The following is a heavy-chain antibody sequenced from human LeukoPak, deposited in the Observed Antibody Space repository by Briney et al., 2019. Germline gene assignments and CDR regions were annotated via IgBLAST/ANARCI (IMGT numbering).Heavy chain of an antibody. Sequence: SETLSLTCTVSGGSISSSSYYWDWIRQPPGKGLEWIGSIYYSGSTYYNPSLKSRVTISVDTSKNQFSLKLSSVTAADTAVYYCAREGGYCSGGSCYSTNHFDYWGQGTLVTVSS. V-gene: IGHV4-39*07. J-gene: IGHJ4*02. CDR3: AREGGYCSGGSCYSTNHFDY. CDR2: IYYSGST. CDR1: GGSISSSSYY. D-gene: IGHD2-15*01.